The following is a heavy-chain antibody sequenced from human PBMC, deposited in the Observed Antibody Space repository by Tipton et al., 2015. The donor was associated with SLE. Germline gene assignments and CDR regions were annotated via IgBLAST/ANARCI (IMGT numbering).Heavy chain of an antibody. CDR3: AKAGETGIYYFDN. CDR1: GFITSGDW. D-gene: IGHD2-21*01. Sequence: SLRLSCAASGFITSGDWMSWVRQAPGKGLEWVANIKEDGSQILYVDSVKGRFTISRDNAKNSLYLQMNSLRAEDTAVYYCAKAGETGIYYFDNWGQGTLVTVSS. V-gene: IGHV3-7*01. J-gene: IGHJ4*02. CDR2: IKEDGSQI.